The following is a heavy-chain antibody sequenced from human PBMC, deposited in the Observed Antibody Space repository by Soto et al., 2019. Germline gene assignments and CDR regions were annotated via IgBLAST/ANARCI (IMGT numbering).Heavy chain of an antibody. V-gene: IGHV4-31*03. J-gene: IGHJ4*02. CDR1: GGSIRSGGYY. CDR2: IYYSGST. CDR3: AREADVDTAMGSDY. Sequence: SETLSLTCTVSGGSIRSGGYYWSWIRQQPGKGMEWIGYIYYSGSTYYNPSLKSRVTISVGTSKNQFSLKLSSVTAADTAVYYCAREADVDTAMGSDYWGQGTLVTVSS. D-gene: IGHD5-18*01.